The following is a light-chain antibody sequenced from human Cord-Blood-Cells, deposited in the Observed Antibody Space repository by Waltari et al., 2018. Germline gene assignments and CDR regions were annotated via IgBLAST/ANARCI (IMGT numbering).Light chain of an antibody. CDR2: DAS. J-gene: IGKJ2*01. V-gene: IGKV1-5*02. Sequence: DIQMTKSPSTLSASVGDRVTILSRASKSISSWLAWYQQKQGKAPKLLIYDASSLESGVPSRFSGSGSGTEFTLPISSLQPDDFATYYCQQYKSYSQTFGQGTKLEIK. CDR1: KSISSW. CDR3: QQYKSYSQT.